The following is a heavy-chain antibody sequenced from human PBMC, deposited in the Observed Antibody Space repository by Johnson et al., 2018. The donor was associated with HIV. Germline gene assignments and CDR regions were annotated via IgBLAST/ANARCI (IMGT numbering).Heavy chain of an antibody. Sequence: EVQLVESGGGVVRPGGSLRLSCAASGFTVSSNYMSWVRQAPGKGLEWVSVIYSGGSTYYADSVKGRCTISRDNSKNTLYLQMNSLRAEDTAVYYCARDPDVTPGAFDIWGQGTMVTVSS. CDR2: IYSGGST. J-gene: IGHJ3*02. D-gene: IGHD2-15*01. CDR1: GFTVSSNY. V-gene: IGHV3-66*01. CDR3: ARDPDVTPGAFDI.